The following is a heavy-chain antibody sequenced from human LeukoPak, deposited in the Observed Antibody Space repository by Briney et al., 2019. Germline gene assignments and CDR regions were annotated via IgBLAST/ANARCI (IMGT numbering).Heavy chain of an antibody. J-gene: IGHJ5*02. CDR2: IYYSGST. Sequence: SGTLSLTCTVSGGSISSSSYYWGWIRQPPGKGLEWIGSIYYSGSTYYNPSLKSRVTISVDTSKNQFSLKLSSVTAADTAVYYCARTRLLWFGELSSWFDPWGQGTLVTVSS. V-gene: IGHV4-39*01. CDR3: ARTRLLWFGELSSWFDP. D-gene: IGHD3-10*01. CDR1: GGSISSSSYY.